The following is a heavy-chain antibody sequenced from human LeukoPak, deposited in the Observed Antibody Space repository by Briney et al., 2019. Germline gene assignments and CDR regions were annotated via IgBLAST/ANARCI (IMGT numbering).Heavy chain of an antibody. CDR3: TTSSGWYSLNY. Sequence: PSETLSLTCAVSGDSISSAHWWNWVRQPPGKGLDWIGEISRDGSTKYNPSLKNRVTISKDNSKNQFSLKLNSVTAADTAVYYCTTSSGWYSLNYWGQGGLITVSS. V-gene: IGHV4-4*02. CDR2: ISRDGST. D-gene: IGHD1-26*01. J-gene: IGHJ4*02. CDR1: GDSISSAHW.